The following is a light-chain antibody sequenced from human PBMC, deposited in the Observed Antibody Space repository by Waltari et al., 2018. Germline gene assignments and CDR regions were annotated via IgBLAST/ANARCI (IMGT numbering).Light chain of an antibody. J-gene: IGLJ2*01. V-gene: IGLV3-19*01. Sequence: SSELTQDPAVSVALGQTVRITCQGDSLRSYDASWYQQKPGQAPIIVIYGKDNRPPGIPDRFSGSTSGNTASLTITGSQAEDEADYYCHSRVVSNVRGAFGGGTKLTVL. CDR1: SLRSYD. CDR3: HSRVVSNVRGA. CDR2: GKD.